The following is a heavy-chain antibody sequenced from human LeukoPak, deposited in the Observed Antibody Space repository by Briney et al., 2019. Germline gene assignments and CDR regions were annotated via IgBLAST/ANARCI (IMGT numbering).Heavy chain of an antibody. Sequence: SETLSLTCTVSGRSLSSYYWSWIRKPPGKGLEWIGYIYYSGSTNYNPSLKSRVTISVDTSKNQFSLKLSSVTAADTAVYYCARALSDYGDYRFDYWGQGTLVTVSS. CDR3: ARALSDYGDYRFDY. D-gene: IGHD4-17*01. CDR2: IYYSGST. J-gene: IGHJ4*02. V-gene: IGHV4-59*01. CDR1: GRSLSSYY.